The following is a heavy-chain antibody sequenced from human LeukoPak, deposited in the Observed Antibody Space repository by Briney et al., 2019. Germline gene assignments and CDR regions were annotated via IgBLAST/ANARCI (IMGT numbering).Heavy chain of an antibody. CDR3: ARLGYCSSTSCYTGGY. Sequence: PSETLSLTCTVSGGSHSSSSYYWGWIRQPPGKGLEWIVSIYYSGSTYYNPSLKSRVTISVDTSKNQFSLKLSSVTAADTAVYYCARLGYCSSTSCYTGGYWGQGTLVTVSS. CDR1: GGSHSSSSYY. V-gene: IGHV4-39*01. J-gene: IGHJ4*02. D-gene: IGHD2-2*02. CDR2: IYYSGST.